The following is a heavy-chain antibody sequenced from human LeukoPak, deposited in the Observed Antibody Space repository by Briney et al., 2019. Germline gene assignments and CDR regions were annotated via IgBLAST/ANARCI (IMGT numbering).Heavy chain of an antibody. J-gene: IGHJ4*02. V-gene: IGHV3-48*01. CDR2: ITSNSGTI. D-gene: IGHD2-21*01. CDR1: GFTFSIYS. Sequence: GGSLRFSCAASGFTFSIYSMNWVRQAPGKGPEWISYITSNSGTIYYTDSVKGRFTISRDNAKNSLYLQMNSLRAEDTAVYYCARVAPGHDIGRGYFDYWGQGTLVTVSS. CDR3: ARVAPGHDIGRGYFDY.